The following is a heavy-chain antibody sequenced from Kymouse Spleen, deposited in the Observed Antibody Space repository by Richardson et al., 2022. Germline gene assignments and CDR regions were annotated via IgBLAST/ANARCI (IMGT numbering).Heavy chain of an antibody. V-gene: IGHV3-21*03. CDR1: GFTFSSYS. CDR3: ARDHCTNGVCFYYYYGMDV. Sequence: EVQLVESGGGLVKPGGSLRLSCAASGFTFSSYSMNWVRQAPGKGLEWVSSISSSSSYIYYADSVKGRFTISRDNAKNSLYLQMNSLRAEDTAVYYCARDHCTNGVCFYYYYGMDVWGQGTTVTVSS. D-gene: IGHD2-8*01. J-gene: IGHJ6*02. CDR2: ISSSSSYI.